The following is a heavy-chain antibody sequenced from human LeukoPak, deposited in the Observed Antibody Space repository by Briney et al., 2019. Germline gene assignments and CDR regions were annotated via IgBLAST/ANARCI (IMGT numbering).Heavy chain of an antibody. J-gene: IGHJ4*02. CDR2: ISGSSIYI. D-gene: IGHD3-22*01. CDR1: GFTFSTYS. CDR3: ARDPPYSDSSGYYYDY. V-gene: IGHV3-21*01. Sequence: GGSLRLSCAASGFTFSTYSMNWVRQAPGKGLEWVSSISGSSIYIYYADSVKGRFTISRDNAKNSLYLQTNSLRAEDTAVYYCARDPPYSDSSGYYYDYWGQGTLVTVSS.